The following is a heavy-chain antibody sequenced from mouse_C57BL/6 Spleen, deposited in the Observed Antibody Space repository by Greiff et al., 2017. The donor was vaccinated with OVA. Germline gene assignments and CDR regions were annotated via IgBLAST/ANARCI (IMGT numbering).Heavy chain of an antibody. D-gene: IGHD2-13*01. CDR1: GFNIKDDY. CDR2: IDPENGDT. V-gene: IGHV14-4*01. CDR3: TTGDQLYFDY. J-gene: IGHJ2*01. Sequence: EVQRVESGAELVRPGASVKLSCTASGFNIKDDYMHWVKQRPEQGLEWIGWIDPENGDTEYASKFQGKATITADTSSNTAYLQLSSLTSEDTAVYYCTTGDQLYFDYWGQGTTLTVSS.